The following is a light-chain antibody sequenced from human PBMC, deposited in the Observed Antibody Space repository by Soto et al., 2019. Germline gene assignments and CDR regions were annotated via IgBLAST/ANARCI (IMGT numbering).Light chain of an antibody. CDR3: QKYHTAPIT. CDR2: AAS. J-gene: IGKJ5*01. CDR1: QIFTNH. Sequence: DSQMTQSPSSLSASVGDRVTITGLASQIFTNHVAWYQHKPGKGPKLLIYAASTLQSGVPSRFSGSGSGTDFTLTISSLQPEDVAIYYCQKYHTAPITFGQGTRLEIK. V-gene: IGKV1-27*01.